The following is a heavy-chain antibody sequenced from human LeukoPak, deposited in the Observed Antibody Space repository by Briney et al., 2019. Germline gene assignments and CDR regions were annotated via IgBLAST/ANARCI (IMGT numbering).Heavy chain of an antibody. V-gene: IGHV4-39*07. CDR3: ARRITGLYYFDY. CDR1: GVSISSGSNY. D-gene: IGHD1-14*01. Sequence: PSETLSLTCRVSGVSISSGSNYWGWIRQPPGKTLEWIGSIYSSGSTYYNSSLKSRVTISVDTSKNQFSLKLSSVTAADTAVYYCARRITGLYYFDYWGQGTLVTVSS. CDR2: IYSSGST. J-gene: IGHJ4*02.